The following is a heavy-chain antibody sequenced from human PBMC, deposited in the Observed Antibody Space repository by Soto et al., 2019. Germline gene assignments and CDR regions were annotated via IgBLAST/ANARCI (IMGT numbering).Heavy chain of an antibody. CDR1: GYSFTSYW. CDR2: IYPGDSDT. J-gene: IGHJ6*02. Sequence: HGESLKISCKGSGYSFTSYWIGWVRQMPGKGLEWMGIIYPGDSDTRYSPSFQGQVTISADKSISTAYLQWSSLKASDTAMYYCARYQGSGSYPDHYYGMDVWGQGTTVTVSS. CDR3: ARYQGSGSYPDHYYGMDV. V-gene: IGHV5-51*01. D-gene: IGHD3-10*01.